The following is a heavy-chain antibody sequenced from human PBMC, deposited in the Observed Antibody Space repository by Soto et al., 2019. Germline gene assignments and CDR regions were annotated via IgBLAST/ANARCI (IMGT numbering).Heavy chain of an antibody. V-gene: IGHV1-2*04. D-gene: IGHD5-12*01. Sequence: ASVKVSCKASGYTFTGYYMHWVRQAPGQGLEWMGWINPNSGGTNYAQKFQGWVTMTRDTSISTAYMELSRLRSDDTSVYYCARTNIVATNNYYYMDVWGKGTTVTVSS. CDR2: INPNSGGT. CDR3: ARTNIVATNNYYYMDV. J-gene: IGHJ6*03. CDR1: GYTFTGYY.